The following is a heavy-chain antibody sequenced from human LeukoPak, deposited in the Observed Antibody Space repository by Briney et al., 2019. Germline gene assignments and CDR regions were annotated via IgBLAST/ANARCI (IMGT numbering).Heavy chain of an antibody. CDR1: GGSISSGSYY. Sequence: PSETLSLTCTVSGGSISSGSYYWSWIRQPAGKGLEWIGRIYTSGSTNYNPSLKSRVTISVDTSKNQFSLKLSSVTAADTAVYYCARASLRTFDYWGQGTLVTVSS. V-gene: IGHV4-61*02. D-gene: IGHD4-17*01. CDR2: IYTSGST. CDR3: ARASLRTFDY. J-gene: IGHJ4*02.